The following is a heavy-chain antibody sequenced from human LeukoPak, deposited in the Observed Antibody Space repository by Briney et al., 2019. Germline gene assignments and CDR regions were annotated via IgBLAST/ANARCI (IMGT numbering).Heavy chain of an antibody. CDR1: GFTFSSYG. CDR2: ISYDGSNK. V-gene: IGHV3-30*18. CDR3: AKDLFLRGYSYGFDY. Sequence: PGGSLRLSCAPSGFTFSSYGMHWVRQAPGKGLEWVAVISYDGSNKYYADSVKGRFTISRDNSKNTLHLQMNSLRAEDTAVYYCAKDLFLRGYSYGFDYWGQGTLVTVSS. D-gene: IGHD5-18*01. J-gene: IGHJ4*02.